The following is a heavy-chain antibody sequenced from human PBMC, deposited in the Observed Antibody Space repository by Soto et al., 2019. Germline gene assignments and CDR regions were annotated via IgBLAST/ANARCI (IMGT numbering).Heavy chain of an antibody. CDR1: GYSISSGYY. J-gene: IGHJ4*02. CDR2: IYQSWST. Sequence: SETRSLTCAVAGYSISSGYYWGWIRQPLGKGLEWIGSIYQSWSTYYNPSFKSRVSISVDTSRNQFSLKLRSVTAADKAVYYCARDQLWFGEATNDYWGEGALVTVAS. D-gene: IGHD3-10*01. V-gene: IGHV4-38-2*02. CDR3: ARDQLWFGEATNDY.